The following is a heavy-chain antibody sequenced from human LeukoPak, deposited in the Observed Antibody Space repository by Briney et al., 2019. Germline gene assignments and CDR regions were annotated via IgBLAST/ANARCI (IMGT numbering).Heavy chain of an antibody. V-gene: IGHV3-23*01. D-gene: IGHD1/OR15-1a*01. CDR1: GFTFRSYA. J-gene: IGHJ6*02. CDR3: AREALNMYYGMDV. Sequence: PGGSLRLSCAASGFTFRSYAMSWVRQAPGKGLEWVSAIIGSGGSTYHADAVKGRFTISRDNAKNSLSLQMNSLRAEDTAVYYCAREALNMYYGMDVWGQGTTVTVSS. CDR2: IIGSGGST.